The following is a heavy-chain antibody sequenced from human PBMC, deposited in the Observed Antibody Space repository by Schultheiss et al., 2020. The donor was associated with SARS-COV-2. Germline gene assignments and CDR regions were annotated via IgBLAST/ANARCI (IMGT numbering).Heavy chain of an antibody. V-gene: IGHV4-38-2*02. CDR1: GYSISSGYY. D-gene: IGHD6-6*01. CDR3: ARDLRGSSSMDV. CDR2: IYYSGST. J-gene: IGHJ6*02. Sequence: SQTLSLTCTVSGYSISSGYYWGWIRQPPGKGLEWIGYIYYSGSTYYNPSLKSRVTISVDTSKNQFSLKLSSVTAADTAVYYCARDLRGSSSMDVWGQGTTVTVSS.